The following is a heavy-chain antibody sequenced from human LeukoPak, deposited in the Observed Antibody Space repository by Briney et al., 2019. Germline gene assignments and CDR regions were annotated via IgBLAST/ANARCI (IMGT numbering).Heavy chain of an antibody. V-gene: IGHV3-23*01. J-gene: IGHJ4*02. CDR1: GFTFSTYA. CDR2: ISGNGDST. CDR3: AKRYYCDSTSCYGFGY. D-gene: IGHD2-2*01. Sequence: PGGSLRLSCAASGFTFSTYAMSWVRQAPGKGLEWVSAISGNGDSTYYADSVKGRFTISRDNSKNTLSLQMNSLGAEDTALYYCAKRYYCDSTSCYGFGYWGQGTLVTVSS.